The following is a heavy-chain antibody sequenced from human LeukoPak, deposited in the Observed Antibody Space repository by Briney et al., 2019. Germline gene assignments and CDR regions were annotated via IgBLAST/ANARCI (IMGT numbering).Heavy chain of an antibody. Sequence: RGSLRLSCAASGFTFSSYEMNWVRQAPGKGLEWISYISSSGSTIYYADSVKGRFTISRDNAKNSPYLQMNSLSAEDTAVYYCARGGVAARLSGYWGQGTLVTVSS. J-gene: IGHJ4*02. CDR3: ARGGVAARLSGY. CDR2: ISSSGSTI. V-gene: IGHV3-48*03. CDR1: GFTFSSYE. D-gene: IGHD6-6*01.